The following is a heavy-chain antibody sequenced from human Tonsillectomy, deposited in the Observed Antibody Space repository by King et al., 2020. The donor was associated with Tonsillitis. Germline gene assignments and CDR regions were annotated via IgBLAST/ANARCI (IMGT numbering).Heavy chain of an antibody. CDR1: GGSFSGYY. V-gene: IGHV4-34*01. Sequence: VQLQQWGAGLLKPSETLSLTCAVYGGSFSGYYWSWIRQPPGKGLEWIGEINHSGSTNYNTSLKSRVTISVDTSKNQFSLKLSSVTAADTAVYYCARGGYCSSTSCYFNWFDPWGQGTLVTVSS. D-gene: IGHD2-2*01. CDR2: INHSGST. J-gene: IGHJ5*02. CDR3: ARGGYCSSTSCYFNWFDP.